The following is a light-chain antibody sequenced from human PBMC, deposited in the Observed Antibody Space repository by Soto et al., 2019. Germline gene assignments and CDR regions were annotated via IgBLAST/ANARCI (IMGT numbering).Light chain of an antibody. CDR1: YDISSS. Sequence: DIQLTQSPSFLSASVEDRVTISCRASYDISSSLAWYQQEPGKPPKLLIYDSSTLQTGVPSRFTGSGSGRKFTLTISGLQFGDFATYYCQQTLSFPPTFGQGTKV. V-gene: IGKV1-9*01. J-gene: IGKJ1*01. CDR3: QQTLSFPPT. CDR2: DSS.